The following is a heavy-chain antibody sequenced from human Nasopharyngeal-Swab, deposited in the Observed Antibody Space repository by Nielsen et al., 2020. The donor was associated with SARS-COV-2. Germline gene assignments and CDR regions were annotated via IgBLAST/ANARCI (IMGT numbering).Heavy chain of an antibody. V-gene: IGHV4-39*07. D-gene: IGHD2-15*01. Sequence: SETLSLTCTVSGGSISSSGYYWSWIRQPPGKGLEWIGEINHSGSTNYNPSLKSRVTISVDTSKNQFSLKLSSVTAADTAVYYCARECSGGSCYLVGFDPWGQGTLVTVSS. CDR1: GGSISSSGYY. CDR3: ARECSGGSCYLVGFDP. J-gene: IGHJ5*02. CDR2: INHSGST.